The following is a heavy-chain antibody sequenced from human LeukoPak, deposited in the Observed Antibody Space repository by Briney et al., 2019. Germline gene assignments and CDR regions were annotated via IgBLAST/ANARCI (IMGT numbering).Heavy chain of an antibody. J-gene: IGHJ4*02. CDR2: ITGSGGST. CDR1: GFTFSGYA. V-gene: IGHV3-23*01. CDR3: ARDPAKIVDSSGAMVDY. D-gene: IGHD3-22*01. Sequence: GGSLRLSCAASGFTFSGYAMTWVRQAPGKGLEWVSAITGSGGSTYYADSVKGRFTISRDSSKNTLYLQMNSLRAEDTAVYYCARDPAKIVDSSGAMVDYWGQGTLVTVSS.